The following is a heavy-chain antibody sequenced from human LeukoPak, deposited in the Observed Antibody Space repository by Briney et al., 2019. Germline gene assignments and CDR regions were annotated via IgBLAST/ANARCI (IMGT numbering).Heavy chain of an antibody. J-gene: IGHJ4*02. D-gene: IGHD3-16*02. Sequence: ASVTVSCKASGGTFSSYAISWVRQAPGQGLEWMGRIIPILGIANYAQKFQGRVTITADKSTSTAYMELSSLRSEDTAVYYCARDTTDSSSSNYDYVWGSYRPIAAFDYWGQGTLVTVSS. V-gene: IGHV1-69*04. CDR2: IIPILGIA. CDR3: ARDTTDSSSSNYDYVWGSYRPIAAFDY. CDR1: GGTFSSYA.